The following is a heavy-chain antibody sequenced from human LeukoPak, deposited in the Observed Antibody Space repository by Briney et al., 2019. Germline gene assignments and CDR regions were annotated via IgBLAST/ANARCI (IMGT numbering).Heavy chain of an antibody. D-gene: IGHD1-1*01. J-gene: IGHJ4*02. CDR1: GFTFGSFG. CDR3: AKGPTGTSPRAEY. Sequence: GRSLRLSCAASGFTFGSFGMHWVRQAPGRGLEWVSIISYDGSDKYYADSVKGRVTISRDNSKSTLYLQMNSLKPEDTALYYCAKGPTGTSPRAEYWGQGTLVSVSS. V-gene: IGHV3-30*18. CDR2: ISYDGSDK.